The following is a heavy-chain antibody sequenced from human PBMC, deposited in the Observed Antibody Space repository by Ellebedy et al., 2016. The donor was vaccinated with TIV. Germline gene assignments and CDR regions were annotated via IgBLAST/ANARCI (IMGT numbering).Heavy chain of an antibody. D-gene: IGHD1-1*01. J-gene: IGHJ4*02. Sequence: ASVKVSXXASGYTFTSYGISWVRQAPGQGLEWMGWISAYNGNTNYAQKLQGRVTMTTDTSTSTAYMELSSLRSEDTAVYYCAREKNWNPRYFDYWGQGTLVTVSS. CDR2: ISAYNGNT. CDR3: AREKNWNPRYFDY. V-gene: IGHV1-18*04. CDR1: GYTFTSYG.